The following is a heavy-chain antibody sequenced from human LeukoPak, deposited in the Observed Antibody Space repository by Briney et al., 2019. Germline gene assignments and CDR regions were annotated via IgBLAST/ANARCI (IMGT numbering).Heavy chain of an antibody. D-gene: IGHD5-18*01. Sequence: GGSLRLSCAASGFTFSSYSMNWVRQAPGKGLERVSVIYSGGSTYYADSVKGRFTISRDNSKDTLYLQMNSLRAEDTAVYYCARGAMVTGFDYWGQGTLVTVSS. CDR1: GFTFSSYS. V-gene: IGHV3-53*01. CDR2: IYSGGST. CDR3: ARGAMVTGFDY. J-gene: IGHJ4*02.